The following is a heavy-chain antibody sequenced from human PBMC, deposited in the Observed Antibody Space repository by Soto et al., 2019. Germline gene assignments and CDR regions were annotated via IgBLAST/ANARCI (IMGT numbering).Heavy chain of an antibody. D-gene: IGHD6-19*01. Sequence: EVQLVESGGGLVQPGGSLRLSCAASGLTFSSYSMNWVRQAPGKGLEWVSYISSSSSTIYYADSVKGRFTISRDNAKNSLYLQMTSLRDEDTAVYYCAREGRGWREFYYYGMDVWGQGPTVSVSS. CDR3: AREGRGWREFYYYGMDV. CDR1: GLTFSSYS. V-gene: IGHV3-48*02. J-gene: IGHJ6*02. CDR2: ISSSSSTI.